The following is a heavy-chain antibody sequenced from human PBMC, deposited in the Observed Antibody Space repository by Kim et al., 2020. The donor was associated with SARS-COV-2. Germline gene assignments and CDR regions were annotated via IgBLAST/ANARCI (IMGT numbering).Heavy chain of an antibody. V-gene: IGHV3-48*03. D-gene: IGHD5-12*01. J-gene: IGHJ4*02. Sequence: YADSGKGRFPISSANAKGSLYLHMNSLRADDTAIYYCARGRRRNGYNFDYWGQGTLVAVSS. CDR3: ARGRRRNGYNFDY.